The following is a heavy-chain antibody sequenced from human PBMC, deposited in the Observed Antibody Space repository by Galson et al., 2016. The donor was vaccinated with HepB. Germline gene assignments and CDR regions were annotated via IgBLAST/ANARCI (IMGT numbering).Heavy chain of an antibody. CDR1: GFTFSSYA. CDR2: ITGSGTNT. CDR3: ATAYTSGWYFFDY. Sequence: SLRLSCAASGFTFSSYAMSFVRQAPGKGLEWVSAITGSGTNTYYADSVKGRLTISRDNAKNTLYLQMNSLRAEDAAVYYCATAYTSGWYFFDYWSQGSTGTVSS. V-gene: IGHV3-23*01. D-gene: IGHD6-19*01. J-gene: IGHJ4*02.